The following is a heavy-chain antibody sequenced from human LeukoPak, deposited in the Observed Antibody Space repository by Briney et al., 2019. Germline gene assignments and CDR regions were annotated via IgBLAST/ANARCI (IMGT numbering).Heavy chain of an antibody. CDR3: STFSNTPVVRGQN. V-gene: IGHV3-15*01. CDR2: IKSKTDGGTT. Sequence: PGGSLRLSCAASGFTFSNAWMSWVRQAPGKGLEWVGRIKSKTDGGTTDYAAPVKDRFAISRDGSKNTLYLQMNSLKTEDTAVYYCSTFSNTPVVRGQNWGQGTLVTVSS. D-gene: IGHD5-18*01. J-gene: IGHJ4*02. CDR1: GFTFSNAW.